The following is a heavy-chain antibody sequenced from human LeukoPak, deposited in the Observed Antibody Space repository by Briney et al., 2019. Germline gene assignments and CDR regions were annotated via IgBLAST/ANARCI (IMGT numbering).Heavy chain of an antibody. CDR1: RYTFTGYY. D-gene: IGHD2-2*01. Sequence: ASVKVSCKASRYTFTGYYMHWVRQAPGQGLEWMGWINPNSGGTNYVQKFQGRVTMTRDTSISTAYMELSRLRSDDTAVYYCARDVGYCSSTSCRDYWGQGTLVTVSS. V-gene: IGHV1-2*02. CDR3: ARDVGYCSSTSCRDY. J-gene: IGHJ4*02. CDR2: INPNSGGT.